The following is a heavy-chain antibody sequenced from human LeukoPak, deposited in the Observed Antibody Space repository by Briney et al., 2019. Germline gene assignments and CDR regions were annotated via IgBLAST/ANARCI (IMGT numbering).Heavy chain of an antibody. Sequence: GGSLRLSCAASGFTFSTYGMHWVRQAPGKGLEWVTAILYDGSYKYYADSVKGRFTVTRDNSKNTMYLQMHSLRADDTAVYYCARDPFDYFGPYYFDYWGQGTLVTVSS. J-gene: IGHJ4*02. V-gene: IGHV3-33*05. D-gene: IGHD2/OR15-2a*01. CDR2: ILYDGSYK. CDR1: GFTFSTYG. CDR3: ARDPFDYFGPYYFDY.